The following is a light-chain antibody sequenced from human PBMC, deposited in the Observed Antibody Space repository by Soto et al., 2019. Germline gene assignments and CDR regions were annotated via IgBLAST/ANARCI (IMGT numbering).Light chain of an antibody. Sequence: EIVITHSAATISLSPLWISSLCCRASQSISDTLAWYQQKPGQAPRLLIYGASKRATGFPARFSGSGSGTDFTLTISSLQSEDFAVYYCQQYNNWQWTFGQGTQVDIK. CDR2: GAS. J-gene: IGKJ1*01. CDR1: QSISDT. CDR3: QQYNNWQWT. V-gene: IGKV3-15*01.